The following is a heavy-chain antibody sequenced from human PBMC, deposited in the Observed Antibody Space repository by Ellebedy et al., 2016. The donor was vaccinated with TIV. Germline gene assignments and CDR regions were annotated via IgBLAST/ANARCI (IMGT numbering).Heavy chain of an antibody. J-gene: IGHJ5*02. V-gene: IGHV1-2*02. CDR2: INPGSGGT. Sequence: ASVKVSCXASGYTFTSYGISWVRQAPGQGLEWMGWINPGSGGTNYAVKFLGRVTMTRDTSISTAYMELSNLKSDDTAIYFCARDCSGYEVGWFDPWGQGTLVTVSS. CDR1: GYTFTSYG. D-gene: IGHD5-12*01. CDR3: ARDCSGYEVGWFDP.